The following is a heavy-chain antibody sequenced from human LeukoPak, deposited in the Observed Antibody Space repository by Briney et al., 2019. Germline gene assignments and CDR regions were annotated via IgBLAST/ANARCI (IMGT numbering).Heavy chain of an antibody. J-gene: IGHJ5*02. Sequence: GGSLRLSCAASGFTFSSYAMSWVRQAPGKGLEWVSAITTSVGNTYYAESVKGRFTVSRDNSRNTLFMQMNSLRAEDTAVYYCAKDGGLWVSAHWGDTWGRGTLVTVSS. D-gene: IGHD7-27*01. CDR3: AKDGGLWVSAHWGDT. CDR1: GFTFSSYA. CDR2: ITTSVGNT. V-gene: IGHV3-23*01.